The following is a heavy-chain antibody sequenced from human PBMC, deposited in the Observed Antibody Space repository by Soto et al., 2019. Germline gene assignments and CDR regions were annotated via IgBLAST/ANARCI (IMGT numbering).Heavy chain of an antibody. CDR1: GFTVSDNY. V-gene: IGHV3-66*01. CDR2: LYPGGGT. CDR3: ARGGGV. Sequence: DVPMVESGGDLVQPGGSLRLSCAASGFTVSDNYMTWVRQVPGKGLECVSLLYPGGGTYYADSVKGRFSISRDNSKNPLYLQMSSLRVEDTAVYYCARGGGVWGQGTLVTVSS. J-gene: IGHJ4*02. D-gene: IGHD3-10*01.